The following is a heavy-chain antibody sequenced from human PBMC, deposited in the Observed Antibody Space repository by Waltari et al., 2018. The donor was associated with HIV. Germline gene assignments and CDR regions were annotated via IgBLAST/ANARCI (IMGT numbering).Heavy chain of an antibody. D-gene: IGHD2-21*02. CDR3: VTATRGGGDYV. CDR1: GFSFSTYW. Sequence: EVQLVESGGGVVQPGGSLRLSRAAAGFSFSTYWMGWVRQAPGKGLEGVANIKEDGGEKYYVDSVKGRFTISRDNAENSLYLQINSLRAEDMAFYYCVTATRGGGDYVWGQGTLVTVSS. CDR2: IKEDGGEK. J-gene: IGHJ4*02. V-gene: IGHV3-7*01.